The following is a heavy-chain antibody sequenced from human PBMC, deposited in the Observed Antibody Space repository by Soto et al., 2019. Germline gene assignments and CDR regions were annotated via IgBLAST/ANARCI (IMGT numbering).Heavy chain of an antibody. J-gene: IGHJ6*02. CDR3: ARALDGIDG. CDR1: GLTFSDYY. CDR2: ITSSGNYT. V-gene: IGHV3-11*05. Sequence: HVQLVETWGGVVKPGGSLRLSCAASGLTFSDYYMSWIRQAPGQGLEWVSYITSSGNYTKYADSVQGRFTISRDNAKNSRYLQMNRLRAEDTAVASCARALDGIDGWGPGTTVTVSS.